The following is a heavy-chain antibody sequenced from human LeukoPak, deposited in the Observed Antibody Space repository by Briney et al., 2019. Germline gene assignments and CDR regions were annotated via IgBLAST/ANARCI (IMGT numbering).Heavy chain of an antibody. CDR3: ARAVYNWNDVWFDP. Sequence: LSQTLSLTCAISGDSVSSNSAAWDWIRQSPSRGLEWLGRTYYRSKWYNDYAVSVKSRITINPDTSKNQFSLQLNSVTPEDTAVYYFARAVYNWNDVWFDPWGQGTLVTVSS. CDR1: GDSVSSNSAA. D-gene: IGHD1-1*01. CDR2: TYYRSKWYN. V-gene: IGHV6-1*01. J-gene: IGHJ5*02.